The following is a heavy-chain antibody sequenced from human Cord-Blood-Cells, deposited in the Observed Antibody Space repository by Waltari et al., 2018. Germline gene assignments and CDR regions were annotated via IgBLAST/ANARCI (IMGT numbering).Heavy chain of an antibody. CDR1: GYTFTGYY. J-gene: IGHJ6*03. CDR2: SNPSSGGT. CDR3: ATRGYSYLMDV. D-gene: IGHD5-18*01. V-gene: IGHV1-2*02. Sequence: QVQLVQSGAEVKKPGASVKVSCKASGYTFTGYYMHWVRQAPGQGLEWMGWSNPSSGGTNYAKKFQGRVTMTRDTSISTAYMELSRLRSDDTAVYYCATRGYSYLMDVWGKGTTVTVSS.